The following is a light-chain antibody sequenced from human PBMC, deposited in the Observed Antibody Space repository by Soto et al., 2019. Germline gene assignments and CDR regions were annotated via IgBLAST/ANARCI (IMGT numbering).Light chain of an antibody. V-gene: IGKV3-20*01. CDR3: QQYGNSEWT. Sequence: EIVLTQSPGTLSLSPGERATLSCRASQSVSSSYLAWYQQKPGQAPRLLIYGASSRATGIPDRFSGSGSVTDFTLTISRLEPVDFAVYYCQQYGNSEWTFGQGTKVEIK. CDR1: QSVSSSY. J-gene: IGKJ1*01. CDR2: GAS.